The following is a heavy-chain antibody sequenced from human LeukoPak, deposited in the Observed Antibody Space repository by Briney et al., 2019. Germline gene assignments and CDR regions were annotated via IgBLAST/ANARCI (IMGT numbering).Heavy chain of an antibody. Sequence: GGSLRLSCAVSGFTFSTYSMNWVRQAPGKGLEWVSYISSSSSTIYYADSVKGRFTISRENAKNSLYLQMNSLRAEDTAVYYCARDKKPYNWFDPWGQGTLVTVSS. CDR2: ISSSSSTI. CDR3: ARDKKPYNWFDP. J-gene: IGHJ5*02. CDR1: GFTFSTYS. V-gene: IGHV3-48*04.